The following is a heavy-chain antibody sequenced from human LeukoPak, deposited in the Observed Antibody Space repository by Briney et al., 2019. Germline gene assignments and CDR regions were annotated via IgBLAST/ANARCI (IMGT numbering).Heavy chain of an antibody. J-gene: IGHJ6*02. V-gene: IGHV1-18*01. Sequence: ASVTVSCTASGYTFTSYGISWVRQAPGQGLEWMGWISAYNGNTNYAQKLQGRVTMTTDTSTSTAYMELRSLRSDDTAVYYCARDPAYCGGDCYGYYGMDVWGQGTTVTVSS. D-gene: IGHD2-21*02. CDR2: ISAYNGNT. CDR1: GYTFTSYG. CDR3: ARDPAYCGGDCYGYYGMDV.